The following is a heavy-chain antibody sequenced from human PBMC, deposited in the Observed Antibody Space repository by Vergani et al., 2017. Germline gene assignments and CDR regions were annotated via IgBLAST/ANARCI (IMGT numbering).Heavy chain of an antibody. V-gene: IGHV4-59*11. CDR3: AGDTHSCQRADR. Sequence: QVQLQESGPGLVKSSETLSLTFSVSFDSIRSLCCNWIRPAPGKGLEWIGSLSTTGGATPASHNPSLKSRVSISVDTSTSQFSLRLTSVTAADSAIYYCAGDTHSCQRADRWGQGRLVSVSS. J-gene: IGHJ5*02. CDR1: FDSIRSLC. CDR2: LSTTGGA. D-gene: IGHD2-2*01.